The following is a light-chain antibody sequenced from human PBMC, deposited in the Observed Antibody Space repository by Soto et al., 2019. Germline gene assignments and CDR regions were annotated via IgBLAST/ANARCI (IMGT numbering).Light chain of an antibody. Sequence: QSALTQPASVSGSPGQSITISCTGTSNDVGGYNYVSWYQQHPGKAPKLMIYEVSNRPSGVSNRFSGSKSGNTASLTISGLQAEDEADHYCSSYTGSSTPPYVLGTGTKLTVL. V-gene: IGLV2-14*01. CDR1: SNDVGGYNY. J-gene: IGLJ1*01. CDR3: SSYTGSSTPPYV. CDR2: EVS.